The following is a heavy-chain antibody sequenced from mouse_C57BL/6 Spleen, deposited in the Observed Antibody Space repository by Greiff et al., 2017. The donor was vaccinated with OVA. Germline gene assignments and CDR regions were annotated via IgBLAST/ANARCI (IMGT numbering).Heavy chain of an antibody. CDR3: ARDYYYGSSRYFDV. CDR2: ISYDGSN. J-gene: IGHJ1*03. V-gene: IGHV3-6*01. D-gene: IGHD1-1*01. CDR1: GYSITSGYY. Sequence: EVQLVESGPGLVKPSQSLSLTCSVTGYSITSGYYWNWIRQFPGNKLEWMGYISYDGSNNYNPSLKNRISITRDTSKNQFFLKLNSVTTEDTATYYCARDYYYGSSRYFDVWGTGTTVTVSS.